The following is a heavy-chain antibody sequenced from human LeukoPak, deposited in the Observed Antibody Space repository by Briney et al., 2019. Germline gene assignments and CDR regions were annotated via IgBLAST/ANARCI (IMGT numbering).Heavy chain of an antibody. CDR2: ISYDGSNK. V-gene: IGHV3-30*03. Sequence: GGSLRLSCAASGFTFSSYGMHWVRQAPGKGLEWVAVISYDGSNKYYADSVKGRFTISRDNSKNTLYLQMNSLRAEDTAVYYCASHYEYSSSWYFDYWGQGTLVTVSS. J-gene: IGHJ4*02. D-gene: IGHD6-13*01. CDR3: ASHYEYSSSWYFDY. CDR1: GFTFSSYG.